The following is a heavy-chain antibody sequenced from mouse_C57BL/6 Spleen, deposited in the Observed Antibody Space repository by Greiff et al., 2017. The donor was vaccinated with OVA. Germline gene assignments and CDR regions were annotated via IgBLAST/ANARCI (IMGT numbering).Heavy chain of an antibody. V-gene: IGHV3-6*01. CDR1: GYSITSGYY. D-gene: IGHD2-4*01. J-gene: IGHJ3*01. CDR2: ISYDGSN. Sequence: EVKLVESGPGLVKPSQSLSLTCSVTGYSITSGYYWNWIRQFPGNKLEWMGYISYDGSNNYNPSLKNRISITRDTSKNQFFLKLNSVTTEDTATYYCARGYYDYGGAYWGQGTLVTVSA. CDR3: ARGYYDYGGAY.